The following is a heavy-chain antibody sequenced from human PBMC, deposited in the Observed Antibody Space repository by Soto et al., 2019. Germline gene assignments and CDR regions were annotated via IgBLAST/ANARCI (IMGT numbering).Heavy chain of an antibody. CDR2: IYYSGST. J-gene: IGHJ6*02. Sequence: SEPLPLTCTVSGGLISRGGYYWCWIRQHLGKGLEWIGYIYYSGSTYYDPSLKSRVTISVDTSKNQFSLKLSSVTAADTAVYYCARVCGGDCYPGMDGWGQGTTVTVSS. CDR3: ARVCGGDCYPGMDG. D-gene: IGHD2-21*02. CDR1: GGLISRGGYY. V-gene: IGHV4-31*03.